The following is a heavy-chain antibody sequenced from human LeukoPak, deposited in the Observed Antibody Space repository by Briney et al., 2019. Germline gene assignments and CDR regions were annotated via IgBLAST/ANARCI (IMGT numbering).Heavy chain of an antibody. CDR3: ARDRADPNYYYYGMDV. CDR1: GFTFSSYS. Sequence: GGSLRLSCAASGFTFSSYSFNWVRQAPGKGLEWVSVIYSGGSTYYADSVKGRFTISRHNSKNTLYLQMNSLRAEDTAVYYCARDRADPNYYYYGMDVWGQGTTVTVSS. CDR2: IYSGGST. V-gene: IGHV3-53*04. J-gene: IGHJ6*02.